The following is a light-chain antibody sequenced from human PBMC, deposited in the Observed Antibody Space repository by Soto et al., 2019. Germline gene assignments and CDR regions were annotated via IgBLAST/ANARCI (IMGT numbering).Light chain of an antibody. Sequence: QSVLTQPPSASGAPGQRVTISCTGSSSNIGADYDVHWYQQLPGTAPKLLIYGNSNRPSGVPDRFSGSKSGTSASLAITGLQAEDEADYYCQSYDSSLSGYYVFETGTLLNVL. J-gene: IGLJ1*01. CDR1: SSNIGADYD. CDR2: GNS. V-gene: IGLV1-40*01. CDR3: QSYDSSLSGYYV.